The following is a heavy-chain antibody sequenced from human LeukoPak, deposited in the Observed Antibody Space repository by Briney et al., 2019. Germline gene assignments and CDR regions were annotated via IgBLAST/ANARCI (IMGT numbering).Heavy chain of an antibody. CDR1: GGTFSSYA. J-gene: IGHJ4*02. D-gene: IGHD2-21*01. CDR2: INPNSGGT. Sequence: GASVKVSCKASGGTFSSYAISWVRQAPGQGLEWMGWINPNSGGTNYVQKFQGRVTMTRDTSISTAYMELSRLRSDDTAVYYCARGVRGCGGDCYHFDYWGQGTLVTVSS. CDR3: ARGVRGCGGDCYHFDY. V-gene: IGHV1-2*02.